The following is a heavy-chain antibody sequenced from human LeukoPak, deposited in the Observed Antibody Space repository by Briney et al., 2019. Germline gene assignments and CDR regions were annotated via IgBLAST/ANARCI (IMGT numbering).Heavy chain of an antibody. Sequence: GGSLRLSCAPSGFTFSDYYMSWIRQAPGKGLEWVSCISSSGSTIYYADSVKGRFTISRDNAKNSLYLQMNSLRAEDTAVYYCARDEMRPHHAFDIWGQGTMVTVSS. CDR2: ISSSGSTI. CDR3: ARDEMRPHHAFDI. J-gene: IGHJ3*02. V-gene: IGHV3-11*01. CDR1: GFTFSDYY.